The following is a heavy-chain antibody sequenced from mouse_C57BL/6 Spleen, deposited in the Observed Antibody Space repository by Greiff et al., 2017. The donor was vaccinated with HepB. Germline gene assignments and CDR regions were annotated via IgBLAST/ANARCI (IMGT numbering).Heavy chain of an antibody. CDR1: GFTFNTYA. CDR2: IRSKSSNYAT. Sequence: EVQRVESGGGLVQPKGSLKLSCAASGFTFNTYAMHWVRQAPGKGLEWVARIRSKSSNYATYYADSVKDRFTISRDDSQSMLYLQMNNLKTEDTAMYYCVRDRDSNYGGAFDYWGQGTTLTVSS. CDR3: VRDRDSNYGGAFDY. D-gene: IGHD2-5*01. V-gene: IGHV10-3*01. J-gene: IGHJ2*01.